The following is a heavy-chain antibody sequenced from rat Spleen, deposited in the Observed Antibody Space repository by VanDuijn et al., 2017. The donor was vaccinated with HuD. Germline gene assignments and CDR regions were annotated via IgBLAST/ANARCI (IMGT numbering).Heavy chain of an antibody. Sequence: EVQLVESGGGLVQPGRSMKLSCAASGFTFSSFPMAWVRQAPTKGLEWVATISYDGSSTYYRDSVKGRFTISRDNAKSTLYLQMDSLRSEDTATYYCARREFGAFAYWGQGVMVTVSS. V-gene: IGHV5-46*01. CDR2: ISYDGSST. CDR1: GFTFSSFP. CDR3: ARREFGAFAY. J-gene: IGHJ2*01. D-gene: IGHD4-3*01.